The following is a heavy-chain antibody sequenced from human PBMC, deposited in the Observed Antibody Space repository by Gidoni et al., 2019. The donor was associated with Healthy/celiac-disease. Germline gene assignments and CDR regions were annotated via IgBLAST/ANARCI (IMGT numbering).Heavy chain of an antibody. V-gene: IGHV3-30*04. CDR3: ALTSSKGPFDY. CDR1: GFTFSSYA. CDR2: ISFDGSNK. J-gene: IGHJ4*02. Sequence: QVQLVESGGGVVQPGRSLRLSCAAAGFTFSSYAMHWVRQAPGKGLEWVTIISFDGSNKYYADSVKGRFTISRDNSKNTLYLQMNSLRAEDTAVYYCALTSSKGPFDYWGQGTLVTVSS. D-gene: IGHD2-2*01.